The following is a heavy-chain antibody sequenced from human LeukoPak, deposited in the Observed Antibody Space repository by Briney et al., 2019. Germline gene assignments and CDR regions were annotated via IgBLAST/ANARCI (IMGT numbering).Heavy chain of an antibody. Sequence: SETLSLTCTVSGGSISSYYWTWIRQPPGKGLEWIGYIYYRGSTNYNPSLKSRVTISVDTSKNQFSLKLSSVTAADTAVYYCARGRGAYCSGGSCYGRGNWFDPWGQGTLVTVSS. V-gene: IGHV4-59*12. D-gene: IGHD2-15*01. J-gene: IGHJ5*02. CDR3: ARGRGAYCSGGSCYGRGNWFDP. CDR1: GGSISSYY. CDR2: IYYRGST.